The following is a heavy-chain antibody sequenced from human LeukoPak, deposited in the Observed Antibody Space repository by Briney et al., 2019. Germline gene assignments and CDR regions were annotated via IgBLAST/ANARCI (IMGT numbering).Heavy chain of an antibody. CDR2: IYHSGST. D-gene: IGHD2-2*01. V-gene: IGHV4-38-2*02. CDR3: ARGVVPPDY. J-gene: IGHJ4*02. Sequence: SETLSLTCTVSGYSISSGYYWGWIRQHPGKGLEWIGSIYHSGSTYYNPSLKSRVTISVDTSKNQFSLKLSSVTAADTAVYYCARGVVPPDYWGQGTLVTVSS. CDR1: GYSISSGYY.